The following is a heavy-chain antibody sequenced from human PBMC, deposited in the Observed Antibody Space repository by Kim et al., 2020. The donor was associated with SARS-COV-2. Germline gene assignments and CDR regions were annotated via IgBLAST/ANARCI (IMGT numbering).Heavy chain of an antibody. CDR2: ISYDGSNK. CDR1: GFTFSSYG. CDR3: TEGLSR. J-gene: IGHJ4*02. D-gene: IGHD3-3*01. V-gene: IGHV3-30*03. Sequence: GWSLRLSCAASGFTFSSYGMHWVRQAPGKGLEWVAVISYDGSNKYYADSVKGRFTISRDNSKNTLYLQMNSLRAEDTAVYYCTEGLSRWGQGTLVTVSS.